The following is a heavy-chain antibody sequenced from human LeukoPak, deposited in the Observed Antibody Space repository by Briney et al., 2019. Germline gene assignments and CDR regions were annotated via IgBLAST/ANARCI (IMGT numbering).Heavy chain of an antibody. D-gene: IGHD3-22*01. CDR2: IYYSGTT. J-gene: IGHJ4*02. CDR3: ARLTYDSSSYRYYFDY. V-gene: IGHV4-39*01. Sequence: SETLSLTCTVSGGSISSNSYYWGWIRQPPGTGLEWTGTIYYSGTTYYNPSLKSRVTISVDTSNNQFSLNLSSVTAADTAVYYCARLTYDSSSYRYYFDYWGQGTLVTVSS. CDR1: GGSISSNSYY.